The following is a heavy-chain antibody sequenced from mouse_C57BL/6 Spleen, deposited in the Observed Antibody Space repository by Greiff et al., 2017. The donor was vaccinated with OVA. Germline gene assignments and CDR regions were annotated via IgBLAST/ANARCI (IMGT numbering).Heavy chain of an antibody. CDR1: YFAFMASA. D-gene: IGHD2-5*01. Sequence: LKESGAELVRPGSSVKLSCKDSYFAFMASAMHWVKQRPGHGLAWIGSFTMYSDATEYSENFTGKATLTANTSSSTAYMELSSLTSEDSAVYYCARSGVTNYYAMDYWGQGTSVTVSS. V-gene: IGHV1-49*01. J-gene: IGHJ4*01. CDR3: ARSGVTNYYAMDY. CDR2: FTMYSDAT.